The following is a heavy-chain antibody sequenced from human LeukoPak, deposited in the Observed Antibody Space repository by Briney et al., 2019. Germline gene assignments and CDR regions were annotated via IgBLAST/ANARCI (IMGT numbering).Heavy chain of an antibody. CDR1: NGSISYYY. J-gene: IGHJ4*02. D-gene: IGHD4-17*01. Sequence: SETLSLTCTVSNGSISYYYWSWIRQPPGKGLEWIGYIYYSGSTNYNPSLKSQVTLSVDTSKNQFSLNLSSVTAADTAVYYCARSRSIDYGDYGWFVYWGQGTLVTVSS. CDR2: IYYSGST. CDR3: ARSRSIDYGDYGWFVY. V-gene: IGHV4-59*08.